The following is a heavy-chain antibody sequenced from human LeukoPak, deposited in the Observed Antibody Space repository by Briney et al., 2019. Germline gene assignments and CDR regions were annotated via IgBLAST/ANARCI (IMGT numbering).Heavy chain of an antibody. CDR1: GFTFSGSA. CDR3: TRHRVDTAYYYYMDV. CDR2: IRSKANSYAT. Sequence: GGSLRLSCAASGFTFSGSAMHWVRQASGKGLEWVGRIRSKANSYATAYAASVKGRFTISRDDSKNTAYLQMNSLKTEDTAVYYCTRHRVDTAYYYYMDVWGKGTTVTVSS. J-gene: IGHJ6*03. V-gene: IGHV3-73*01. D-gene: IGHD5-18*01.